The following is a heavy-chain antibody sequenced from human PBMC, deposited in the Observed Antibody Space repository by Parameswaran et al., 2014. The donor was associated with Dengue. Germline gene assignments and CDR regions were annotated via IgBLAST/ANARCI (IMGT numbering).Heavy chain of an antibody. Sequence: RWIRQPPGKGLEWIGYISYSGSTNFNPSLKSRVTISVDTSKNQFSLKLTSVTAADTAVYYCARTPYCSGSNCYPGGWFDPWGQGTLVTVSS. D-gene: IGHD2-15*01. CDR2: ISYSGST. V-gene: IGHV4-31*02. J-gene: IGHJ5*02. CDR3: ARTPYCSGSNCYPGGWFDP.